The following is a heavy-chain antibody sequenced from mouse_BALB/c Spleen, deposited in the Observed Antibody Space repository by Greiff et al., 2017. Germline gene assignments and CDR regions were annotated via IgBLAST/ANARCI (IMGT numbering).Heavy chain of an antibody. CDR3: NLNFPAY. V-gene: IGHV14-4*02. Sequence: VQLQQSGAELVRSGASVKLSCTASGFNIKDYYMHWVKQRPEQGLEWIGWIDPENGDTEYAPKFQGKATMTADSSSNTAYLQLSSLTSEDTAVYYCNLNFPAYWGQGTLVTVSA. CDR1: GFNIKDYY. J-gene: IGHJ3*01. CDR2: IDPENGDT.